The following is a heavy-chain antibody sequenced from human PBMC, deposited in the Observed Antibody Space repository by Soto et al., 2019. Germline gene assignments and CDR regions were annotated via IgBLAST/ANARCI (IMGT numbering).Heavy chain of an antibody. CDR2: IYYSGST. CDR3: ATLSLLGVNPYYYYGMDV. D-gene: IGHD3-16*01. V-gene: IGHV4-39*01. Sequence: QLQLQESGPGLVKPSETLSLTCTVSGGSISSSSYYWGWIRQPPGKGLEWIGSIYYSGSTYYNPSLKSRVTLSVDTSKNQFSLKLSSVTAADTAVYYCATLSLLGVNPYYYYGMDVWGQGTTVTVSS. J-gene: IGHJ6*02. CDR1: GGSISSSSYY.